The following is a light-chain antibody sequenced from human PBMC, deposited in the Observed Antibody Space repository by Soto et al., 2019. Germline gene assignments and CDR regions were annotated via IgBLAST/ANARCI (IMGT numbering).Light chain of an antibody. CDR2: NVS. J-gene: IGLJ3*02. Sequence: QSALTQPASVSGSPGQSITISCTGTSSDVGGYNHVSWYQRHPGKAPKLLIYNVSHRPSGVSLRFSGSKSGNTASLSISGLQTEDQADYYCRSYVKNSPHVLFGGGTKVTVL. CDR1: SSDVGGYNH. V-gene: IGLV2-14*03. CDR3: RSYVKNSPHVL.